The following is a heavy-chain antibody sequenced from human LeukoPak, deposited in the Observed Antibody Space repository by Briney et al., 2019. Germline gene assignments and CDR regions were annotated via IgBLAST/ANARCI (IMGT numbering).Heavy chain of an antibody. J-gene: IGHJ4*02. CDR2: IYYSGST. V-gene: IGHV4-31*03. Sequence: SQTLSLTCTVSGGSINSGTYYWSWIRQPAGKGLEWIGYIYYSGSTYYNPSLKSRVTISVDTSKNQFSLKLSSVTAADTAVYYCARYDILTGYYYHYWGQGTLVTVSS. D-gene: IGHD3-9*01. CDR1: GGSINSGTYY. CDR3: ARYDILTGYYYHY.